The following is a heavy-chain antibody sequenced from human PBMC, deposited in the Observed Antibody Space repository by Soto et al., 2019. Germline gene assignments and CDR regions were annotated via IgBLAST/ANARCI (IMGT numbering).Heavy chain of an antibody. Sequence: GGSLRLSCEASGFTFSSYPMHWVRQAPGKGLEWVTVISYDGGNQYYADSVKGRFTISRDNSKDTLYLQMHSLRSDDAAVYFCARGPITQTSFIDHWGQGTLVTVSS. CDR2: ISYDGGNQ. CDR1: GFTFSSYP. D-gene: IGHD1-20*01. J-gene: IGHJ4*02. V-gene: IGHV3-30-3*01. CDR3: ARGPITQTSFIDH.